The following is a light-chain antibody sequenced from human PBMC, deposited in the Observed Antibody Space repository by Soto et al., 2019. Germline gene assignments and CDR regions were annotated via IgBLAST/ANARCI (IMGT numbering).Light chain of an antibody. CDR3: PLTRT. CDR2: DAS. J-gene: IGKJ1*01. CDR1: QNINNW. V-gene: IGKV1-5*01. Sequence: DFQMTQSPSTLSASVGDRVTITCRASQNINNWVAWYQQKPGKAPKFLIYDASTLQRGVPSRFSGSGFGTEFSLTISSLQPDDFGSYYCPLTRTFGQGTKVEIK.